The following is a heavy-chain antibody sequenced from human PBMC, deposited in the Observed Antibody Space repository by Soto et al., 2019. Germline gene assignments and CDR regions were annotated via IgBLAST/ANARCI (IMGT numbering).Heavy chain of an antibody. V-gene: IGHV5-51*01. J-gene: IGHJ5*02. Sequence: PGESLKISCKGSGYSFTGYWIGWVRQMPGKGLEWMGIIYPGDSDTRYSPSFQGQVTISADKSISTAYLQWSSLKASDTAMYYCARGAKVAAADNWFDPWGQGTLVTVSS. CDR1: GYSFTGYW. CDR3: ARGAKVAAADNWFDP. CDR2: IYPGDSDT. D-gene: IGHD6-13*01.